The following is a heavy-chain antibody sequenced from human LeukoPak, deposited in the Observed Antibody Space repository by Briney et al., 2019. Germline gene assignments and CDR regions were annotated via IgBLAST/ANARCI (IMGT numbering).Heavy chain of an antibody. D-gene: IGHD3-9*01. V-gene: IGHV3-48*01. CDR2: ISSSSSTI. J-gene: IGHJ6*03. Sequence: PGGSLRLSCAASGFTFSSYSMNWVRQAPGKGLEWDSYISSSSSTIYYADSVKGRFTISRDNAKNSLYLQMNSLRAEDTAVYYCARAGALDILGRAAPYYYYMDVWGKETTVTVSS. CDR1: GFTFSSYS. CDR3: ARAGALDILGRAAPYYYYMDV.